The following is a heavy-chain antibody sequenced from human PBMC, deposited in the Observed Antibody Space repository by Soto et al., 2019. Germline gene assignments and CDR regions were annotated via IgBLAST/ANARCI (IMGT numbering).Heavy chain of an antibody. D-gene: IGHD2-15*01. Sequence: VQLVESGGGLVQPGRSLRLSCAASGFTFYDFAMHWVWQAPGKGQEWVPRISGTRNIFDYANFVKGGFIIYRENAKNSLYLQMNSLRPEDTAFYYCVKDMYEGSSGGSLDYWGQGTLVTVSS. V-gene: IGHV3-9*01. CDR1: GFTFYDFA. CDR2: ISGTRNIF. J-gene: IGHJ4*02. CDR3: VKDMYEGSSGGSLDY.